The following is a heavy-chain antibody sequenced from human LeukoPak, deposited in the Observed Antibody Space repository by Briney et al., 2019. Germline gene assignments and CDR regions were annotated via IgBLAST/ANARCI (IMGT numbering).Heavy chain of an antibody. CDR3: ALAPIVGATDDAFDI. CDR2: ISAYNGNT. CDR1: GYTFNSYG. V-gene: IGHV1-18*01. J-gene: IGHJ3*02. D-gene: IGHD1-26*01. Sequence: ASVKVSCKASGYTFNSYGITWVRQAPGQGLEWMGWISAYNGNTNYAQKLQGRVTMTTDTSTSTAYMELRSLRSDDTAVYYCALAPIVGATDDAFDIWGQGTMVTVSS.